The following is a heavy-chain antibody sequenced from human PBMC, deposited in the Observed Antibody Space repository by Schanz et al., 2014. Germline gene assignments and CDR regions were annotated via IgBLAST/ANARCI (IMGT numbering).Heavy chain of an antibody. Sequence: QVQLVQSGAEVKKPGASVKVSCKASGYTFISYFIHWVRQAPGQGLEWMGIINPTGGSTSSAQEFQGRVTMTRDTSTSTLQMELSSLRSEDTAVYYCARGGAYRSPSPVFYFDYWGQGTLVTVSS. CDR2: INPTGGST. D-gene: IGHD6-6*01. CDR3: ARGGAYRSPSPVFYFDY. J-gene: IGHJ4*02. CDR1: GYTFISYF. V-gene: IGHV1-46*01.